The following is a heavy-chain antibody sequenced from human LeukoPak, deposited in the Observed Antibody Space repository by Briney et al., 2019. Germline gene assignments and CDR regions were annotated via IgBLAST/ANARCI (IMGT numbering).Heavy chain of an antibody. J-gene: IGHJ4*02. V-gene: IGHV3-30*02. D-gene: IGHD3-3*01. CDR2: IRYDGSNK. Sequence: GGSLTLSCAASGFTFSSYGMHWVRQAPGKGLEWVAFIRYDGSNKYYADSVKGRFTISRDNSKNTLYLQMNSLRAEDTAVYYCASPALTKITIFGVVNTPYWGQGTLVTVSS. CDR3: ASPALTKITIFGVVNTPY. CDR1: GFTFSSYG.